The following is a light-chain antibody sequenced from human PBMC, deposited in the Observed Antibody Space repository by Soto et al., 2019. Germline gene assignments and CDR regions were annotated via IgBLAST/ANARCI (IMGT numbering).Light chain of an antibody. V-gene: IGKV3-15*01. Sequence: EVVMTQSPATLSVSPGERATLSCRASQSVSSKLAWYQQILGRAPSLLIYVAFPRPTGTPDRFSGSGSGTEFTLTISSLPSEDFAVYYCRQYNTWLLSFCGGTKVAIK. CDR1: QSVSSK. CDR2: VAF. CDR3: RQYNTWLLS. J-gene: IGKJ4*01.